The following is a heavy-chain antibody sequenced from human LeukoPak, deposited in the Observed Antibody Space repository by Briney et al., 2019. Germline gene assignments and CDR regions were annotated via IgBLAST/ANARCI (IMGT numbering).Heavy chain of an antibody. J-gene: IGHJ4*02. CDR1: GFTFSNYA. CDR2: ISGSGGSI. V-gene: IGHV3-23*01. Sequence: GGSLRLSCAASGFTFSNYAMSWVRQAPGKGLEWVSGISGSGGSIYYADSVKGRFTISRDNSKNTLYLQMNSLRAEDTAVYYCAREIVVVITDPSFDYWGQGTLVTVSS. CDR3: AREIVVVITDPSFDY. D-gene: IGHD3-22*01.